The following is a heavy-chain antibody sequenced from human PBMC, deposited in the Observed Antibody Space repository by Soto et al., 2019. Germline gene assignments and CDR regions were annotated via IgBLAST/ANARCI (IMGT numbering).Heavy chain of an antibody. CDR1: GFTFSSYA. V-gene: IGHV3-23*01. D-gene: IGHD3-10*01. CDR2: ISGSGGST. CDR3: AKFTDYYGSGSYYNPSWFDY. J-gene: IGHJ4*02. Sequence: GGSLRLACAASGFTFSSYAMSWVRQAPGKGLEWVSAISGSGGSTYYADSVKGRFTISRDNSKNTLYLQMNSLRAEDTAVYYCAKFTDYYGSGSYYNPSWFDYWGQGTLVTVSS.